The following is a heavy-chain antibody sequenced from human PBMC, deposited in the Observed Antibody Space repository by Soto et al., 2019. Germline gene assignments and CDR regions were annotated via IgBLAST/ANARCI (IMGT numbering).Heavy chain of an antibody. D-gene: IGHD3-22*01. CDR3: ARQIYDSDTGPNFQYYFDS. CDR2: IDPSDSQT. V-gene: IGHV5-10-1*01. CDR1: GYSFAGYW. J-gene: IGHJ4*02. Sequence: PGESLKISCKGSGYSFAGYWITWVRQKPGKGLEWMGRIDPSDSQTYYTPSFRGHVTISATKSITTVFLQWSSLRASDTAMYYCARQIYDSDTGPNFQYYFDSWGQGTPVTVSS.